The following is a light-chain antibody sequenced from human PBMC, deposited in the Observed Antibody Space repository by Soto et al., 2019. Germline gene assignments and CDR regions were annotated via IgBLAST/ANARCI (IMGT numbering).Light chain of an antibody. Sequence: DIQMTQSPSSLSASVGDRVTITCRASQSISNSLNWYQQKPGKAPDLLIYAASYLQSGVPSRLTGSGSGTDFTLTISSLQPEDFTTYYCQQSYSSPQMYTFGQGTKLEIK. CDR3: QQSYSSPQMYT. J-gene: IGKJ2*01. CDR1: QSISNS. V-gene: IGKV1-39*01. CDR2: AAS.